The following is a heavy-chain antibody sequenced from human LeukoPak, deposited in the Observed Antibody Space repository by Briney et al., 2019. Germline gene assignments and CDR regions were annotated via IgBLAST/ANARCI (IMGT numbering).Heavy chain of an antibody. CDR1: GFTFSSYS. D-gene: IGHD2-2*01. Sequence: GGSLRLSCAASGFTFSSYSMNWVRQAPGKGLEWVSYISSSSSTIYYADSVKGRFTISRDNAKNSLYLQMNSLRAEDTAVYYCARDLVPAAAIGAFDIWGQGTMVTVSS. CDR2: ISSSSSTI. J-gene: IGHJ3*02. V-gene: IGHV3-48*01. CDR3: ARDLVPAAAIGAFDI.